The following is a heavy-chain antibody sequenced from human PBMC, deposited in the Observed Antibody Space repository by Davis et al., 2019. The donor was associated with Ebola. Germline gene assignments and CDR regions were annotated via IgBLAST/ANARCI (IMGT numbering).Heavy chain of an antibody. V-gene: IGHV4-59*01. CDR1: GGPISSYY. CDR3: ARSPFPGGIDY. D-gene: IGHD2/OR15-2a*01. CDR2: NLYSGRT. J-gene: IGHJ4*02. Sequence: MPSETLSLTCTVSGGPISSYYWSWIRQPPGKGLEWIGYNLYSGRTHYNPALKSRVTISVDTSKNQFSLKLSSVTAADTAVYYCARSPFPGGIDYWGQGTLVTVSS.